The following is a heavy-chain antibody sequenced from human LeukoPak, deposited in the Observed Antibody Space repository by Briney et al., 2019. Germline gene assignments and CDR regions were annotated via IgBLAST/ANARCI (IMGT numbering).Heavy chain of an antibody. D-gene: IGHD3-22*01. Sequence: KAGESLKISCKGSGYSFSTYWIGWVRQMPGKGLEWMGVIYPGNSDTRYSPSFQGQVTFSADRSISTAYLQWSSLEASDAAMYYCGTYDTSGYFSDYWGQGTLVTVSS. CDR2: IYPGNSDT. CDR1: GYSFSTYW. J-gene: IGHJ4*02. CDR3: GTYDTSGYFSDY. V-gene: IGHV5-51*01.